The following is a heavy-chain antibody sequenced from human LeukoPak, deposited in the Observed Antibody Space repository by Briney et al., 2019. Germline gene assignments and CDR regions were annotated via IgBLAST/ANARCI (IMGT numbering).Heavy chain of an antibody. Sequence: GGPLRLSCAASGLTVSSSYMSWVRQAPGKGLEWVSIIYIGDNPHYADSVKGRFTISRHNSKNTLSLQMNNLRAEDTAVYYCARVRPWVFDYWGQGTLVSVCS. V-gene: IGHV3-53*04. CDR3: ARVRPWVFDY. J-gene: IGHJ4*02. CDR2: IYIGDNP. CDR1: GLTVSSSY.